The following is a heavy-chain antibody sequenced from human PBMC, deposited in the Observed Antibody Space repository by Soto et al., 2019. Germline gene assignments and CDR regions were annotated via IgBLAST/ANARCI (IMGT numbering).Heavy chain of an antibody. Sequence: QVQLVESGGGVVQAGRSLRLSCAAAGFTFSSYGMHWVRQAPGKGLEWVAVIWYDGSNKYYADSVNGRFTISRDNSKNTPYLQINSLRAEDTAVYYCARAGDSDGYFDYWGQGTLVTVSS. CDR3: ARAGDSDGYFDY. V-gene: IGHV3-33*01. D-gene: IGHD5-18*01. CDR1: GFTFSSYG. J-gene: IGHJ4*02. CDR2: IWYDGSNK.